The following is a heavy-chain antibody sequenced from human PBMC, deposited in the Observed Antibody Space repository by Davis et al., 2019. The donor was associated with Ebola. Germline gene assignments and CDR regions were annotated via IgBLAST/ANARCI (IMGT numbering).Heavy chain of an antibody. D-gene: IGHD1-26*01. Sequence: PEGSLRLSCAASGFTFSSYSMNWVRQAPGKGLEWVSYISSSSSTIYYADSVKGRFTISRDNAKNSLYLQMNSLRDEDTAVYYCARPGSYLRAGPAYYFDYWGQGTLVTVSS. CDR2: ISSSSSTI. V-gene: IGHV3-48*02. J-gene: IGHJ4*02. CDR3: ARPGSYLRAGPAYYFDY. CDR1: GFTFSSYS.